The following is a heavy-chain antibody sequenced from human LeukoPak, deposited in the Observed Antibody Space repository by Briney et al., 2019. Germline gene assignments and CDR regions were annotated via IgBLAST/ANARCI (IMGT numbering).Heavy chain of an antibody. CDR1: GFTFSSYS. V-gene: IGHV3-48*02. J-gene: IGHJ6*02. CDR3: ARAEGLSYYYYYYGMDV. CDR2: ISSSSSTI. Sequence: GGSLRLSCAASGFTFSSYSMNWVRQAPGKGLEWVSYISSSSSTIYYADSVKGRFTISRDNAKNSLYLQMNSLRDEDTAVYYCARAEGLSYYYYYYGMDVWGQGTTVTVSS. D-gene: IGHD4/OR15-4a*01.